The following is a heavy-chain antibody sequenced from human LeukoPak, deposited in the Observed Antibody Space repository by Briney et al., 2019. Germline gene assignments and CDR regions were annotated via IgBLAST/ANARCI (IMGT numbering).Heavy chain of an antibody. V-gene: IGHV4-39*01. Sequence: SETLSLTCTVSGGSISSRSYYWGWIRQPPGKVLEWIGSISYSGSTYYNPFLNSLATISANTSKNQFSLKLSSVTAAGTAVYYCARRCSSTSCYFDYWGQGTLVTVSS. D-gene: IGHD2-2*01. CDR2: ISYSGST. CDR3: ARRCSSTSCYFDY. CDR1: GGSISSRSYY. J-gene: IGHJ4*02.